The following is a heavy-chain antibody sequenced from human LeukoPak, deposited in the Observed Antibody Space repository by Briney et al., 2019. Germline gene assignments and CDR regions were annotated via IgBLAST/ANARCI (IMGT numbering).Heavy chain of an antibody. Sequence: SETLSLTCAVYGGSFSGYYWSWIRQPPGKGLEWIGEINHSGSTNYNPSLKSRVTISVDTSKNQFSLKLSSVSAADTAVYYCARGTRAWYYFDYWGQGSLVTVSS. CDR2: INHSGST. CDR1: GGSFSGYY. J-gene: IGHJ4*02. D-gene: IGHD2-8*02. CDR3: ARGTRAWYYFDY. V-gene: IGHV4-34*01.